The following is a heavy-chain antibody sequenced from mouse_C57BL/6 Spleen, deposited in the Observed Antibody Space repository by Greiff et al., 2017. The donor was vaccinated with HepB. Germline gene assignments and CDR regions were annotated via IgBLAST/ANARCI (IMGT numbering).Heavy chain of an antibody. Sequence: QVQLQQSGAELVRPGASVKLSCKASGYTFTDYYINWVKQRPGQGLEWIARIYPGSGNTYYNEKFKGKATLTAEKSSSTAYMQLSSLTSEDSAVYFCARWGGNYGGTYFDYWGQGTTLTVSS. CDR3: ARWGGNYGGTYFDY. V-gene: IGHV1-76*01. D-gene: IGHD2-1*01. CDR2: IYPGSGNT. J-gene: IGHJ2*01. CDR1: GYTFTDYY.